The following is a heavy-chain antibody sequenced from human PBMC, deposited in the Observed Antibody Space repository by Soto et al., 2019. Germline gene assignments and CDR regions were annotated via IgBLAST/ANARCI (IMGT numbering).Heavy chain of an antibody. J-gene: IGHJ6*02. CDR1: GYTFTTYG. CDR3: ARGTGTIAYYYYFMYV. Sequence: QVQLVQSGAEVKQPGASVKVSCKASGYTFTTYGISCVRQAPGQGLEWMGWISAYNGNTNYAQKLQGRVTMTTDTSTRKAYMELRRLRSDDTAVYYCARGTGTIAYYYYFMYVWCQVTTVTVSS. V-gene: IGHV1-18*01. D-gene: IGHD1-7*01. CDR2: ISAYNGNT.